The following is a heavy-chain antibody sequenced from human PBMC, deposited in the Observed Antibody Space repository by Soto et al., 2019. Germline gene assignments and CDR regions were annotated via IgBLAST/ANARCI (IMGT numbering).Heavy chain of an antibody. CDR3: ARDPRPYCSGGSCYEYFQH. V-gene: IGHV4-31*03. CDR2: IYCSGST. CDR1: GGSIISFGYY. J-gene: IGHJ1*01. D-gene: IGHD2-15*01. Sequence: SDTLSLTCTFSGGSIISFGYYWSCILQHPGKGLEWIGYIYCSGSTYYNPSLKSRVTISVDTSKNQFSLKLSSVTAADTAVYYCARDPRPYCSGGSCYEYFQHWGQGTLVTVSS.